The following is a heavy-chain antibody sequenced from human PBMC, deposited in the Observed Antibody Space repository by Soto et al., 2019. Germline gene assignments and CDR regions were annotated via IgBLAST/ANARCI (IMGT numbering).Heavy chain of an antibody. V-gene: IGHV3-7*01. D-gene: IGHD2-8*01. CDR1: GFTFSFYW. Sequence: GGSLRLSCAVSGFTFSFYWMSCLRQAPGKGLEWVANIKEDGSGKYYVDSVKGRFTISRDNAKKSLYLQMNSLRAEDTAVYYRARINGGSFPDHWGQGTLVTVSS. CDR2: IKEDGSGK. J-gene: IGHJ4*02. CDR3: ARINGGSFPDH.